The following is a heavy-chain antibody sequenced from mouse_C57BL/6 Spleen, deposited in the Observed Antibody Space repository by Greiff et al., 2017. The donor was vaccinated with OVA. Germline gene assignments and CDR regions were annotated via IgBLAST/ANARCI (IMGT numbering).Heavy chain of an antibody. Sequence: EVQVVESGGGLVKPGGSLKLSCAASGFTFSDYGMHWVRQAPEKGLEWVAYISSGSSTIYYADTVKGRFTISRDNAKNTLFLQMTSLRSEDTAMYYCATYYYGSSYGGFDYWGQGTTLTVSS. J-gene: IGHJ2*01. CDR3: ATYYYGSSYGGFDY. CDR2: ISSGSSTI. V-gene: IGHV5-17*01. D-gene: IGHD1-1*01. CDR1: GFTFSDYG.